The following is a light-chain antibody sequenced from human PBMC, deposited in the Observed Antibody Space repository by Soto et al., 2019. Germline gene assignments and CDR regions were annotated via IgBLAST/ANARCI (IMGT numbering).Light chain of an antibody. CDR2: ATS. CDR1: QNINTY. Sequence: DIQMTQSPSSLSASVGDRVTITCRASQNINTYLNWYQQKPGKAPKLLIFATSSLQSGVPSRFSGSGSRTDFTLTISSLQPEDFATYYCLQHNSYPVTFGQGTKVDIK. CDR3: LQHNSYPVT. V-gene: IGKV1-39*01. J-gene: IGKJ1*01.